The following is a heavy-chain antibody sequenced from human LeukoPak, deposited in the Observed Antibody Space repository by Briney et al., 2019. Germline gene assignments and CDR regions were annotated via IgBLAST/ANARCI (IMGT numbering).Heavy chain of an antibody. CDR3: ARDRAGYYGY. CDR1: GGTFNSYA. J-gene: IGHJ4*02. Sequence: SVXVSCXAXGGTFNSYAISWVRQAPGQGREWMGGIIPIFGTANYAQKFQGRVTITADKSTTTAYMELSSLRSEDTAVYYCARDRAGYYGYWGQGTLVTVSS. CDR2: IIPIFGTA. V-gene: IGHV1-69*06. D-gene: IGHD3-9*01.